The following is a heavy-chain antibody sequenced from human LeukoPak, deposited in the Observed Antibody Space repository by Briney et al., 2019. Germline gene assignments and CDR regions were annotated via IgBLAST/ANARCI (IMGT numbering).Heavy chain of an antibody. J-gene: IGHJ4*02. CDR3: AKSANYLLTNYFDY. CDR1: GFTFSSYG. CDR2: ISGSGGST. Sequence: GGTLRLSCAASGFTFSSYGMSWVRQAPGKGLEWVSAISGSGGSTYYADSVKGRFTISRDNSKNTLYLQMNSLRAEDTAVYYCAKSANYLLTNYFDYWGQGTLVTVSS. D-gene: IGHD2/OR15-2a*01. V-gene: IGHV3-23*01.